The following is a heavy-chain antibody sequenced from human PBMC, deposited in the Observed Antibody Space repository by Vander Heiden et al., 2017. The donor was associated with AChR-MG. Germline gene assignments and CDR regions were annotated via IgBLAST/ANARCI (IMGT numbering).Heavy chain of an antibody. CDR2: IYYSGST. V-gene: IGHV4-59*01. CDR1: GGSISRYY. CDR3: ARGWDFSSSEMTLPFDY. J-gene: IGHJ4*02. Sequence: QVQLQEAGPGLVKPSETLSLTCTVPGGSISRYYWRWIRQHPGKGLEWIGYIYYSGSTNYNPSLKSRVTISVDTSKNQFSLKLSSVTAADTAVYYCARGWDFSSSEMTLPFDYWGQGTLVTVSS. D-gene: IGHD6-6*01.